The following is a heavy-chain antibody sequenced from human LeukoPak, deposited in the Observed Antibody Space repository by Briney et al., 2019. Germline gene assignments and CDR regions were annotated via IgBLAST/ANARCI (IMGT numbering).Heavy chain of an antibody. CDR3: ARVQLWPPSQFDY. V-gene: IGHV4-38-2*02. CDR2: IYHSGST. J-gene: IGHJ4*02. Sequence: SETLSLTCTVSGYSISSGYYWGWIRQPPGKGLEWIGSIYHSGSTYYNPSLKSRVTISVDTSKNQFSLKLSSVTAADTAVYYCARVQLWPPSQFDYWGQGTLVTVPS. CDR1: GYSISSGYY. D-gene: IGHD5-18*01.